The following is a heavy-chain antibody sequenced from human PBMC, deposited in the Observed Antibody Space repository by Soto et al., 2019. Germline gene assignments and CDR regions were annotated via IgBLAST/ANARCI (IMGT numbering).Heavy chain of an antibody. CDR3: ARADLEWLLDAFDI. Sequence: EVQLVESGGGLVQPGGSLRLSCAASGFTFSSYWMSWVRQAPGKGLEWVANIKQDGSEKFYVDSVNGRVTVARDNAKNSLYLQMNSRSAEDTAVYYCARADLEWLLDAFDILGQGTMVTVTS. D-gene: IGHD3-3*01. CDR1: GFTFSSYW. V-gene: IGHV3-7*01. J-gene: IGHJ3*02. CDR2: IKQDGSEK.